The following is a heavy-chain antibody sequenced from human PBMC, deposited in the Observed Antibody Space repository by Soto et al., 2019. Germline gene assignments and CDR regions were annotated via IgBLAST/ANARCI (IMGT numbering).Heavy chain of an antibody. CDR1: GFTVSSNY. Sequence: EVQLVESGGGLVQPGGSLRLSCAASGFTVSSNYMSWVRQAPGKGLERVSIIYSGGTTYYADSVKGRFTISRDNSKNTLYLQMNRQRGEDTAVYYCARAVISQAAAGSLDCCPIDSWGQGTLVTVSS. J-gene: IGHJ4*02. V-gene: IGHV3-66*01. CDR2: IYSGGTT. D-gene: IGHD6-13*01. CDR3: ARAVISQAAAGSLDCCPIDS.